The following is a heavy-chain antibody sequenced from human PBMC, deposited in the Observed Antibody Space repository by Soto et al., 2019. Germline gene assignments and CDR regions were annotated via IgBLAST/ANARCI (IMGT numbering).Heavy chain of an antibody. CDR2: ISSSSSTI. Sequence: EVQLVESGGGLVQPGGSLRLSCAASGFTFSSYSMNWVRQAPGKGLEWVSYISSSSSTIYYADSVKGRFTISRDNAKNSLYLQMNSLRAEDTAVYYCAREGSLLWFGDRIAHFDYWGQGTLVTVSS. J-gene: IGHJ4*02. CDR3: AREGSLLWFGDRIAHFDY. CDR1: GFTFSSYS. V-gene: IGHV3-48*01. D-gene: IGHD3-10*01.